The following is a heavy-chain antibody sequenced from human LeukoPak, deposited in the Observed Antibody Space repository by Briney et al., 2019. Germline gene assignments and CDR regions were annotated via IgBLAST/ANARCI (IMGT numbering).Heavy chain of an antibody. CDR1: GFIFSNYA. V-gene: IGHV3-48*01. CDR3: ARGISELDY. Sequence: GGSLRLSCAASGFIFSNYAMSWVRQAPGKGLEWVSYISSGSTTIYYADSVKGRFTISRDNAKNSLYLQMNSLRAEDTAVYYCARGISELDYWGQGTLVTVSS. CDR2: ISSGSTTI. J-gene: IGHJ4*02. D-gene: IGHD1-26*01.